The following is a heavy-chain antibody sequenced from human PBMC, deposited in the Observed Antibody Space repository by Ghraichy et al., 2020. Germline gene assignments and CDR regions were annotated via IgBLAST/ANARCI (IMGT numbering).Heavy chain of an antibody. CDR1: ELTVSGND. CDR2: IYSGGGT. V-gene: IGHV3-66*01. D-gene: IGHD5-18*01. CDR3: ARLNTAMGTFDI. Sequence: GESLNISCAASELTVSGNDMSWVRQAPGMGLEWVSTIYSGGGTYYGDSVKGRFTVSRDNSRNTLYLQMNSLTAEDTAMYYCARLNTAMGTFDIWGQGTMVTVSS. J-gene: IGHJ3*02.